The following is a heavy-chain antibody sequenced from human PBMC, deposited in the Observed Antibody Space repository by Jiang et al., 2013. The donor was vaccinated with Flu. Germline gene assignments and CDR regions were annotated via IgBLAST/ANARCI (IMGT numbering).Heavy chain of an antibody. D-gene: IGHD3-22*01. CDR2: ISAYNGNT. V-gene: IGHV1-18*04. CDR3: ARDQTMIVVVRQHALYYYGMDV. Sequence: GAEVKKPGASVKVSCKASGYTFTSYGISWVRQAPGQGLEWMGWISAYNGNTNYAQKLQGRVTMTTDTSTSTAYMELRSLRSDDTAVYYCARDQTMIVVVRQHALYYYGMDVWGQGTTVTVSS. CDR1: GYTFTSYG. J-gene: IGHJ6*02.